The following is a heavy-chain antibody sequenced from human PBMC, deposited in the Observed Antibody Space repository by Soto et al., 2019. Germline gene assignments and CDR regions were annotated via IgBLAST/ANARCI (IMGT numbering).Heavy chain of an antibody. J-gene: IGHJ4*02. V-gene: IGHV1-2*02. CDR1: GYPFTSFY. CDR3: ARFSSYSANDASDH. Sequence: GPSVKVSCKASGYPFTSFYLLWVRQAPGQGLEWLGWINPNSRTTKYAEQFQGRLTLTRDTSLKTAYLELSGLTSDDTAVYYCARFSSYSANDASDHWGQGTLVTVSS. CDR2: INPNSRTT. D-gene: IGHD5-12*01.